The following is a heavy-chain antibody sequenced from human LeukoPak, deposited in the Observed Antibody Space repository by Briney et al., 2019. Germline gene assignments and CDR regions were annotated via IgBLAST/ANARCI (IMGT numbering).Heavy chain of an antibody. Sequence: GGSLRLSCAASGFTFSSYGMQWVRQAPGTGLEWVAVISYDGSNKYYADSVKGRFTISRDNSKNTLYLQMNSLRAEDTAVYYCAKDLFYDSSGYSEDYWGQGTLVTVSS. CDR3: AKDLFYDSSGYSEDY. CDR2: ISYDGSNK. D-gene: IGHD3-22*01. V-gene: IGHV3-30*18. J-gene: IGHJ4*02. CDR1: GFTFSSYG.